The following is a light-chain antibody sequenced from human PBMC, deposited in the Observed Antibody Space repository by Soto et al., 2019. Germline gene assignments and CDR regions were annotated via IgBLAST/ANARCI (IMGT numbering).Light chain of an antibody. CDR3: MQATQYPPYT. J-gene: IGKJ2*01. CDR2: KIS. V-gene: IGKV2-24*01. CDR1: QSLLHRDGNTY. Sequence: DIVLTQTPLSSPVTLGQPASISCKSSQSLLHRDGNTYLSWLQQRPGQPPRLLIYKISNRLSGVPASFSGSGAGTDFTLKISRVEADDVGVYYCMQATQYPPYTFGQGTKLEIE.